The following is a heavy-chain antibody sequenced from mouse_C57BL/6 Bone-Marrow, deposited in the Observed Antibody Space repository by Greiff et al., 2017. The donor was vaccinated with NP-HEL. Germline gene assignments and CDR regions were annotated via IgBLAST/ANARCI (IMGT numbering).Heavy chain of an antibody. CDR2: ISSGGSYT. CDR3: ARGEVVRAMDY. D-gene: IGHD1-1*01. V-gene: IGHV5-6*01. Sequence: EVILVDSSFAVFHPLWSLKLSCAASGFTFSSYGMSWVRQTPDKRLEWVATISSGGSYTYYPDSVKGRFTISRDNAKNTLYLQMSSLKSEDTAMYYCARGEVVRAMDYWGQGTSVTVSS. CDR1: GFTFSSYG. J-gene: IGHJ4*01.